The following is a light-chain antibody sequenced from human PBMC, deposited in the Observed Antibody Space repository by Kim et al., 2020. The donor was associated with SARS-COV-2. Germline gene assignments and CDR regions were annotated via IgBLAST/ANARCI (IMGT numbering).Light chain of an antibody. CDR3: QQLNSYPPT. V-gene: IGKV1-9*01. CDR1: QGISGY. J-gene: IGKJ2*01. Sequence: IQLTQSPSSLSASVGDRVTITCRTSQGISGYLAWFQQQPGKAPKLPIYAASTLQGGVPSRFSGSGSGTEFTLTIGSLQPEDFATYYCQQLNSYPPTFGQGTKLEI. CDR2: AAS.